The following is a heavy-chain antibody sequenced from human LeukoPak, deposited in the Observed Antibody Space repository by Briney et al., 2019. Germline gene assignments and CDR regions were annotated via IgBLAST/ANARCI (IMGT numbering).Heavy chain of an antibody. CDR1: GGSISSYH. D-gene: IGHD2-21*02. CDR3: AREAYCGGDCYSGFDY. CDR2: IYYSGST. V-gene: IGHV4-59*01. J-gene: IGHJ4*02. Sequence: PSETLSLTCTVSGGSISSYHWSWTRQPPGKGLEWIGYIYYSGSTNYNPSLKSRVTISVDTSKNQFSLKLSSVTAADTAVYYCAREAYCGGDCYSGFDYWGQGTLVTVSS.